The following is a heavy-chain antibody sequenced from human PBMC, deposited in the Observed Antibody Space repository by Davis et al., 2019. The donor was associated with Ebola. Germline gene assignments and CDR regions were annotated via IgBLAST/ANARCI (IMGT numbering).Heavy chain of an antibody. Sequence: ASVPVSCQASGYTFISHAPHPVRQAPGQTLEWMGWNNAGNGNTKYSQKSQGRVTITRDTSASTAYMELSSLRSEDTAVYYWARVVGYRYGYEVYSLDYWGQRTLVTVSS. D-gene: IGHD5-18*01. J-gene: IGHJ4*02. V-gene: IGHV1-3*01. CDR1: GYTFISHA. CDR2: NNAGNGNT. CDR3: ARVVGYRYGYEVYSLDY.